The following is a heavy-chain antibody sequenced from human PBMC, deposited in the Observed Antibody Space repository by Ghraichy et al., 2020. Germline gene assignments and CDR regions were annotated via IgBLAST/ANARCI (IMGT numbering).Heavy chain of an antibody. V-gene: IGHV4-39*01. CDR1: GGSISSTSHY. J-gene: IGHJ6*03. Sequence: LSLTCTVSGGSISSTSHYWGWIRQPPGKGLEWIGTIYFSGSTYYSPSLKSRVTTSVDTSKNQFSLQLRSVTAADTAVYYCARHPRIEGAKYFYYYMDVWGKGTTVTVSS. D-gene: IGHD1-26*01. CDR3: ARHPRIEGAKYFYYYMDV. CDR2: IYFSGST.